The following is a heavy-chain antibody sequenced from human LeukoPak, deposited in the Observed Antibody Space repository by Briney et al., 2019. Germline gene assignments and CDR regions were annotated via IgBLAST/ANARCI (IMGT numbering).Heavy chain of an antibody. J-gene: IGHJ4*02. CDR2: LASDETNK. V-gene: IGHV3-74*01. CDR1: GLTISDSW. Sequence: GGPLRLSCAASGLTISDSWIRWVRQAPGKGLMWVSRLASDETNKIYADSVKGRFTISRDNAKNTLYLQMNSLRVEDTGIYYCARDAGWGRLDSWGQGALVTVSS. CDR3: ARDAGWGRLDS. D-gene: IGHD3-16*01.